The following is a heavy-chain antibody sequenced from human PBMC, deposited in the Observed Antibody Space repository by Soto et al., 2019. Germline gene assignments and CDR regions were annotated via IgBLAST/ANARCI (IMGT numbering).Heavy chain of an antibody. Sequence: GGSLRLSCAASGFTFRSFTMNWVRQAPGKGLEWVSTISSNSAYIYYTDALRGRFTISRDNAKNSLHLQMNSLRAEDTAVYYCTRDESRDSSARGWFDPWGPGTLVTVS. J-gene: IGHJ5*02. D-gene: IGHD6-13*01. CDR2: ISSNSAYI. CDR1: GFTFRSFT. V-gene: IGHV3-21*01. CDR3: TRDESRDSSARGWFDP.